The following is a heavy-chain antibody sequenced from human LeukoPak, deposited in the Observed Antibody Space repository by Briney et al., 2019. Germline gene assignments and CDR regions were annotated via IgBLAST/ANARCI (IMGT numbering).Heavy chain of an antibody. CDR3: ARSFRDLRAFDI. CDR2: IYYSGGT. Sequence: SETLSLTCTVSGGSISSGGYYWSWIRQRPGKGLEWIGYIYYSGGTYYNPSLKSRVTISVDTSKNQFSLKLSSVTAADTAVYYCARSFRDLRAFDIWGQGTMVTVSS. J-gene: IGHJ3*02. CDR1: GGSISSGGYY. V-gene: IGHV4-31*03.